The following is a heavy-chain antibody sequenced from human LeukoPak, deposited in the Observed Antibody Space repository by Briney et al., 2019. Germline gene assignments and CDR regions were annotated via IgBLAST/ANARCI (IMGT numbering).Heavy chain of an antibody. CDR1: GFTFSNAW. D-gene: IGHD3-22*01. Sequence: GGSLRLSCAASGFTFSNAWMSCVRQAPGKGLEWVSAISGSGGSTYYADSVKGRFTISRDNSKNTLYLQMNSLRAEDTAVYYCAKDPRRSSGYFDYWGQGTLVTVSS. J-gene: IGHJ4*02. V-gene: IGHV3-23*01. CDR3: AKDPRRSSGYFDY. CDR2: ISGSGGST.